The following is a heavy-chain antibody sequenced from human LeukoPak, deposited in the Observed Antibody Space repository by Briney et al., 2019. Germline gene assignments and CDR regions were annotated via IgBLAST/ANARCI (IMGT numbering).Heavy chain of an antibody. CDR3: ARDPSEGYSYGSSLGIDY. Sequence: SETLSLTCAVYGGSFSGYYWSWIRQPPGKGLEWIGEINHSGSSNYNPSLKSRVTISVDTSKNQFSLKLSSVTAADTAVYYCARDPSEGYSYGSSLGIDYWGQGTLVTVSS. CDR1: GGSFSGYY. CDR2: INHSGSS. J-gene: IGHJ4*02. V-gene: IGHV4-34*01. D-gene: IGHD5-18*01.